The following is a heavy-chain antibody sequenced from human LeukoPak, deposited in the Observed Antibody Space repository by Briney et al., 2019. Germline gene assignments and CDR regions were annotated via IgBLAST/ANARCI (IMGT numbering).Heavy chain of an antibody. CDR1: GYTFDSYG. D-gene: IGHD3-10*01. J-gene: IGHJ6*02. V-gene: IGHV1-18*01. Sequence: ASVKVSCKASGYTFDSYGISWVRQAPGQGLEWMGWISAYNGNTNYGQRFQGRITMTKDTSTNTVNMELRSLRSDDTAVYYCARVGSASYYGMDAWGQGTTVIVSS. CDR3: ARVGSASYYGMDA. CDR2: ISAYNGNT.